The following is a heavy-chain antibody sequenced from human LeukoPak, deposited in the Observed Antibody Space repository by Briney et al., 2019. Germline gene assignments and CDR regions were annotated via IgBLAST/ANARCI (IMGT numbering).Heavy chain of an antibody. Sequence: SETLSLTCTDSGGSISSGDYYWSWIRQPPGKGLEWIGYIYYSGSTYYNPSLKSRVTISVDTSKNQFSLKLSSVTAADTAVYYCARDRDGYNPFDYWGQGTLVTVSS. D-gene: IGHD5-24*01. J-gene: IGHJ4*02. CDR2: IYYSGST. CDR1: GGSISSGDYY. V-gene: IGHV4-30-4*08. CDR3: ARDRDGYNPFDY.